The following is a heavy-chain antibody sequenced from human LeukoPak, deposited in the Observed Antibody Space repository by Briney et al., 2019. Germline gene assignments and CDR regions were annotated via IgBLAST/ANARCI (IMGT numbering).Heavy chain of an antibody. CDR1: GGSISSTNYY. CDR3: TRLPGGGNSRYYYYMDV. J-gene: IGHJ6*03. CDR2: IYYSGTT. V-gene: IGHV4-39*01. D-gene: IGHD4-23*01. Sequence: PSETLSLTCTVSGGSISSTNYYWGWIRQPPGKGLEWIGNIYYSGTTYYNASLKSRLTISVDSSKKQFSLKLRSVTAADTAVYYCTRLPGGGNSRYYYYMDVWGEGTTVTVSS.